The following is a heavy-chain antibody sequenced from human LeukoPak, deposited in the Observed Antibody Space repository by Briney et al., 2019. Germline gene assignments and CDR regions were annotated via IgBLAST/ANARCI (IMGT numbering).Heavy chain of an antibody. CDR2: ISGSSSYI. D-gene: IGHD1-26*01. J-gene: IGHJ5*02. V-gene: IGHV3-21*01. CDR1: GFTLSCYS. CDR3: ARLWEGFDP. Sequence: PGGSLRLCCAASGFTLSCYSMNSVRQAPGKGLEWVSSISGSSSYIYYADSVKGRFTISRDNAKNSLYLQMNSLRADDTAVYISARLWEGFDPWGQGTLFTVSA.